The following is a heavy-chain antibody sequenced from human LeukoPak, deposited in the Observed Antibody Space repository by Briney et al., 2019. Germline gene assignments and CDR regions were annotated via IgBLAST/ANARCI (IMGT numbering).Heavy chain of an antibody. CDR3: AKVAEVGATGYYYYMDV. J-gene: IGHJ6*03. CDR1: GFTVSSNY. Sequence: GGSLRLSCAASGFTVSSNYMNWVRQAPGKGLEWVSVIYSGGSTYYADSVKGRFTISRDNSKNTLYLQMSSLRAEDTAVHYCAKVAEVGATGYYYYMDVWGKGTTVTISS. CDR2: IYSGGST. D-gene: IGHD1-26*01. V-gene: IGHV3-66*01.